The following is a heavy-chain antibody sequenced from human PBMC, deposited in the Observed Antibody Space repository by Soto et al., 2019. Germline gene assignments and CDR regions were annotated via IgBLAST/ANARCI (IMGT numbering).Heavy chain of an antibody. Sequence: QVQLVESGGGVVQHGRSLRLSCAASGFTFSSYAMHWVRQAPGKGLEWVAVISYDGSNKYYADSVKGRFTISRDNSKNTLYLQMNSLRAEDTAVYYCARDVRGYSSSLFVCAYWGQGTLVTVSS. J-gene: IGHJ4*02. CDR1: GFTFSSYA. V-gene: IGHV3-30-3*01. D-gene: IGHD6-13*01. CDR3: ARDVRGYSSSLFVCAY. CDR2: ISYDGSNK.